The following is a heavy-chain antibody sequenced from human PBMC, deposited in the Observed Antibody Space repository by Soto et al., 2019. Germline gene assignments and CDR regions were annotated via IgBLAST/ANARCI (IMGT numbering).Heavy chain of an antibody. CDR3: ARRRGIPYYYGMDV. Sequence: SETLSLTCAVSGGSISSGGYSWSWIRQPPGKGLEWIGYIYHSGSTYYNPSLKSRVTISVDRSKNQFSLKLSSVTAADTAVYYCARRRGIPYYYGMDVWGQGTTVTVSS. CDR2: IYHSGST. D-gene: IGHD1-1*01. CDR1: GGSISSGGYS. V-gene: IGHV4-30-2*01. J-gene: IGHJ6*02.